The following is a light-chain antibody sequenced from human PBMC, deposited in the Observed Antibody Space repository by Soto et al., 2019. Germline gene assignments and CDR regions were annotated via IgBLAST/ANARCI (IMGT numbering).Light chain of an antibody. V-gene: IGKV3-20*01. J-gene: IGKJ2*01. Sequence: EIVLTQSPGTLSLSPGDTATLSCRASQSVSSSFLAWYQQKPGQAPRLLIYGASSRATGIPDRFSGSGSGTDFTLTISRLEPEDFAVYYCQQYGSSLMYTFGQGTKLESK. CDR1: QSVSSSF. CDR2: GAS. CDR3: QQYGSSLMYT.